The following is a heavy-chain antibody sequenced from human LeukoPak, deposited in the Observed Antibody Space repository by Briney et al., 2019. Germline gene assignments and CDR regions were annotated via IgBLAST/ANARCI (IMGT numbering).Heavy chain of an antibody. D-gene: IGHD3-22*01. CDR2: IRGNGHST. Sequence: GGSLTLLCALSGLTFSSYPMRWLRQAPGKALEWVAGIRGNGHSTYYADSVMHRYTISRDNSTNTLYLQMHSPRAEATAVYYCAKVLISNGYGALDLWGRGTMVTVSS. CDR1: GLTFSSYP. J-gene: IGHJ3*01. V-gene: IGHV3-23*01. CDR3: AKVLISNGYGALDL.